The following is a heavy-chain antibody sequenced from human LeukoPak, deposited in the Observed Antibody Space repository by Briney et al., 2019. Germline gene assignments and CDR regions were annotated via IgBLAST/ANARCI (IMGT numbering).Heavy chain of an antibody. Sequence: GASVKVSCKASGYTFTSYDINWVRQATGQGLEWMGWINPNSGGTNYAQKFQGRVTMTRDTSISTAYMELSRLRSDDTAVYYCALFRWLSRGPWGQGTLVTVSS. CDR1: GYTFTSYD. CDR2: INPNSGGT. D-gene: IGHD3-22*01. J-gene: IGHJ5*02. V-gene: IGHV1-2*02. CDR3: ALFRWLSRGP.